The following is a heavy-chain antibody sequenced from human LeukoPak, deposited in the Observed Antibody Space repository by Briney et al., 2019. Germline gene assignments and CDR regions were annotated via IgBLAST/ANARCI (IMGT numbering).Heavy chain of an antibody. CDR2: ISGSGSTI. Sequence: SGGSLRLSCAASGFTFSDYYMSWIRQAPGKGLDWVSYISGSGSTIYYADSVKGRFTISRDNAKNSLFLQMNSLRVEDTAVYYCAREDRTYLAVAGFDAFDIWGQGTMVTVSS. CDR1: GFTFSDYY. V-gene: IGHV3-11*04. J-gene: IGHJ3*02. D-gene: IGHD6-19*01. CDR3: AREDRTYLAVAGFDAFDI.